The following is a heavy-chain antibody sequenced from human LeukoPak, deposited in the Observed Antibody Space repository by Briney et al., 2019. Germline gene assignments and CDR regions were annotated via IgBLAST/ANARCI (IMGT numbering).Heavy chain of an antibody. D-gene: IGHD3-3*01. CDR3: ATHAPNFWSGHDAFDT. CDR2: ISGSGGST. J-gene: IGHJ3*02. Sequence: GGSLRLSCAASGFSFSDYDMNWVRQAPGKGLEWVSAISGSGGSTYYADSVKGRFTISRDNSKNTLYLQMNSLRAEDTAVYYCATHAPNFWSGHDAFDTWGQGTMVTVSS. V-gene: IGHV3-23*01. CDR1: GFSFSDYD.